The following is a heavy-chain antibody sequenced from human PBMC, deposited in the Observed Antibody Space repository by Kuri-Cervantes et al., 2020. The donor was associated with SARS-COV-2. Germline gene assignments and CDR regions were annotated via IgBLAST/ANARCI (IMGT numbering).Heavy chain of an antibody. D-gene: IGHD5-12*01. V-gene: IGHV1-69*13. J-gene: IGHJ3*02. CDR1: GYTFTSYA. CDR3: ARGFSGYDFDAFDI. CDR2: IIPIFGTA. Sequence: SVKVSCKASGYTFTSYAISWVRQAPGQGLEWMGGIIPIFGTANYAQKFQGRVTITADESTSTAYMELSSLRSEDTAVYYCARGFSGYDFDAFDIWGQGTMVTVSS.